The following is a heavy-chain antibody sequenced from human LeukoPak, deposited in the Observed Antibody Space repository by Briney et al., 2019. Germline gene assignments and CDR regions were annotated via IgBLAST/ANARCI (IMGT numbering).Heavy chain of an antibody. Sequence: PLETLSLTCTVSGGSISSYYWSWIRQPPGKGLEWIGYIYTSGTTNYNPSLKSRVTISVDTSKNQFSLKLSSVTAADTAVYYCARVSGTIDRFDPWGQGTLVTVSS. CDR2: IYTSGTT. D-gene: IGHD1-1*01. CDR1: GGSISSYY. V-gene: IGHV4-4*09. CDR3: ARVSGTIDRFDP. J-gene: IGHJ5*02.